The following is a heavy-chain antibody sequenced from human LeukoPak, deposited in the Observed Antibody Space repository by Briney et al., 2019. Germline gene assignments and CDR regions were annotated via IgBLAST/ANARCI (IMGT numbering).Heavy chain of an antibody. CDR2: IHPEGNEK. J-gene: IGHJ4*02. CDR3: ARGDDFSGDH. Sequence: GGSLRLSCATSGFSFSNFWMSWVRQAPGRGLQWVANIHPEGNEKYNVESVKGRFTISRDNARNLVFLQMNGLRVEDTAVYYCARGDDFSGDHWGQGTLVTVSS. CDR1: GFSFSNFW. V-gene: IGHV3-7*04. D-gene: IGHD1-1*01.